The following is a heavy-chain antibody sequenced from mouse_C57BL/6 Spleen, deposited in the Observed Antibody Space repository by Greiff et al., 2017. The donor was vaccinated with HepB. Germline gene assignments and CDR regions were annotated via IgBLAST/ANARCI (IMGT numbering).Heavy chain of an antibody. D-gene: IGHD2-5*01. V-gene: IGHV1-22*01. CDR3: ARAYYSNYEFAY. J-gene: IGHJ3*01. CDR1: GYTFTDYN. Sequence: VQLQQSGPELVKPGASVKMSCKASGYTFTDYNMHWVKQSHGKSLEWIGYINPNNGGTSYNQKFKGKATLTVNKSSSTAYMELRSLTSEDSAVYYCARAYYSNYEFAYWGQGTLVTVSA. CDR2: INPNNGGT.